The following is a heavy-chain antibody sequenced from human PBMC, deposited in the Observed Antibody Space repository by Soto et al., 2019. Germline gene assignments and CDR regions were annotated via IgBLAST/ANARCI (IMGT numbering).Heavy chain of an antibody. Sequence: GSLRLSCAAXGFTFSSYSMNWVRQAPGKGLEWVSSISSSSSYIYYADSVKGRFTISRDNAKNSLYLQMNSLRAEDTAVYYCARDWVSAANWFDPWGQGTLVTVSS. CDR1: GFTFSSYS. J-gene: IGHJ5*02. D-gene: IGHD2-2*01. CDR3: ARDWVSAANWFDP. V-gene: IGHV3-21*01. CDR2: ISSSSSYI.